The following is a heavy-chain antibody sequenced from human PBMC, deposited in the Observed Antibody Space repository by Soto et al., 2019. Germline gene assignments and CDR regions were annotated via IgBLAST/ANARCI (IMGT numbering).Heavy chain of an antibody. D-gene: IGHD6-13*01. J-gene: IGHJ4*02. CDR2: IYYSGST. Sequence: KLRETLSLTCTVSGGSISSYYWSWIRQPPGKGLEWIGYIYYSGSTNYNPSPKSRVTISVDTSKNQFSLKLSSVTAADTAVYYCARARNPDSSSWYGCYFDYWGQGTLVTVSS. V-gene: IGHV4-59*01. CDR1: GGSISSYY. CDR3: ARARNPDSSSWYGCYFDY.